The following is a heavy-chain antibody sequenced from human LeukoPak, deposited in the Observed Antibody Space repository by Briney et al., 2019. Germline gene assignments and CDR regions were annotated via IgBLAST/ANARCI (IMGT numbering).Heavy chain of an antibody. D-gene: IGHD3-16*01. J-gene: IGHJ4*02. CDR1: GYTFTTYS. CDR3: TRDRSGGAFDY. Sequence: ASVKVSCKASGYTFTTYSMNWVRQAPGQGLEWMGYINTNTGNPTYAQAFTGRFVFSLDTSVTTAYLHISSLQAEDTAVYYCTRDRSGGAFDYWGQGTLVTVSS. V-gene: IGHV7-4-1*02. CDR2: INTNTGNP.